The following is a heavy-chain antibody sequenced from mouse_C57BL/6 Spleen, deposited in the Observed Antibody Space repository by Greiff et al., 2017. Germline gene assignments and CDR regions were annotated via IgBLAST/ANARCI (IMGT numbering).Heavy chain of an antibody. J-gene: IGHJ3*01. CDR1: GFTFSDYG. D-gene: IGHD2-5*01. CDR3: ASYYSKGFLFAY. V-gene: IGHV5-17*01. Sequence: EVKLVESGGGLVKPGGSLKLSCAASGFTFSDYGMHWVRQAPEKGLEWVAYISSGSSTIYYADTVKGRFTISRDNAKNTLFLQMTSLRSEDMAMYYCASYYSKGFLFAYWGQGTLVTVSA. CDR2: ISSGSSTI.